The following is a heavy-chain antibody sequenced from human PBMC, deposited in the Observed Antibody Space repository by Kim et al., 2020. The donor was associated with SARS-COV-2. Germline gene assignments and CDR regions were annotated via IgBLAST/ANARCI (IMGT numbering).Heavy chain of an antibody. CDR2: R. D-gene: IGHD6-13*01. V-gene: IGHV3-21*01. J-gene: IGHJ5*02. Sequence: RFYADSVKGRFTISRDNAKSSLYLQMNSLRAEDTAVYYCARFSTSSSWYPWGQGTLVTVSS. CDR3: ARFSTSSSWYP.